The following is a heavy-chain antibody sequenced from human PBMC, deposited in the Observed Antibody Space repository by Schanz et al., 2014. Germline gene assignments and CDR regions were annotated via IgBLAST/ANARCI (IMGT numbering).Heavy chain of an antibody. CDR2: ILLRSGHR. Sequence: ERQLVESGGGLVQPGRSLRLSCAASGFDVEQFGMQWVRRRPGKGLEWVAGILLRSGHRDYANSVKDRFIISRDRSSLYLQMNSLRAEDTAFYYCVKDLAPGGADVWGQGTTVTVSS. CDR1: GFDVEQFG. CDR3: VKDLAPGGADV. V-gene: IGHV3-9*01. J-gene: IGHJ6*02. D-gene: IGHD2-15*01.